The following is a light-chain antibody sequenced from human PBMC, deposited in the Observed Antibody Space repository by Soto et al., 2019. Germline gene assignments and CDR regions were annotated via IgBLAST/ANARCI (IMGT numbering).Light chain of an antibody. Sequence: EIVLTQSPGTLSLSPGERATLSCMASQSISGNYLAWYQQKPGQAPRLLIYGASSGATGIPDRFSGSGSGTDFTLTISRLEPEDFAVYYCQQYGSSRWTFGQGTKVDIK. J-gene: IGKJ1*01. CDR3: QQYGSSRWT. CDR1: QSISGNY. CDR2: GAS. V-gene: IGKV3-20*01.